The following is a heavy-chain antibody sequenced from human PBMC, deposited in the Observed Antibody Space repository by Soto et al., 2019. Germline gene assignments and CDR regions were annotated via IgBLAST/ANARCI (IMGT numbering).Heavy chain of an antibody. CDR3: AKDRQFRSYYESAGHYND. V-gene: IGHV3-23*01. J-gene: IGHJ4*02. CDR2: ISGRGGMT. Sequence: EVQLLESGGGLVRPGGSLRLTCVGSGFTFRNQDMRWVRQARGKGLEWVSGISGRGGMTYYADSVKGRFTISRDTSKNTVYLQMNNLRANDTAVYYCAKDRQFRSYYESAGHYNDWGQGTLVTVSS. CDR1: GFTFRNQD. D-gene: IGHD3-22*01.